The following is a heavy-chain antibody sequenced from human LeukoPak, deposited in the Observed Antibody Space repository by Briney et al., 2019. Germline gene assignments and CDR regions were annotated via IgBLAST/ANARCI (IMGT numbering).Heavy chain of an antibody. Sequence: SETLSLTCTVSGGSISSYYWSWIRQPPGKGLEWIGYIYTSGSTNNNPSLKSRVTISVDTSKNQFSLKLSSVTAADTAVYYCASIAAAGYIDYWGQGTLVTVSS. D-gene: IGHD6-13*01. J-gene: IGHJ4*02. V-gene: IGHV4-4*09. CDR1: GGSISSYY. CDR3: ASIAAAGYIDY. CDR2: IYTSGST.